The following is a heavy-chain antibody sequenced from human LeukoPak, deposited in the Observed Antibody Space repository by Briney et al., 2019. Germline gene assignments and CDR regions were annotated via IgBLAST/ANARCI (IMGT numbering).Heavy chain of an antibody. D-gene: IGHD2-8*02. V-gene: IGHV3-21*04. CDR3: ATYRQVLLPFES. Sequence: SGGSLRLSWAASGFTFSSYSMNWVRQAPGEGLESVSSISSSSSYIYYAYSVKGRFTISRDNAKNSLYLQMNSLRAEDTAIYYCATYRQVLLPFESWGQGTLVTVSS. CDR2: ISSSSSYI. J-gene: IGHJ4*02. CDR1: GFTFSSYS.